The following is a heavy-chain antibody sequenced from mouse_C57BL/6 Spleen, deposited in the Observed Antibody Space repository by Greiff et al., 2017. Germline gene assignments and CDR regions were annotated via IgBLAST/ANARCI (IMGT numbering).Heavy chain of an antibody. CDR1: GFTFSDFY. J-gene: IGHJ4*01. V-gene: IGHV7-1*01. CDR2: RRNKANDYTT. D-gene: IGHD2-5*01. Sequence: EVQVVESGGGLVQSGRSLRLSCATSGFTFSDFYLEWVRQAPGKGLEWIAARRNKANDYTTEYSASVKGRFIDSRDTSQSILYLQMNALRAEDTAIYYCARDAGSNYHYYAMDYWGQGTSVTVST. CDR3: ARDAGSNYHYYAMDY.